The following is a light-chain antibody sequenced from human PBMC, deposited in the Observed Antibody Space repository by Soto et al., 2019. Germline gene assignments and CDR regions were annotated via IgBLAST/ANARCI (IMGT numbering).Light chain of an antibody. CDR1: SSDVGGHNY. Sequence: QSALTQPRSVSGSPGQSVTISCTGTSSDVGGHNYVSWYQHHPDKAPKLIIYDVTKRPSGVPVRFSASKSGSTASLTISGLQAEDESDYYCCSYAGTYTWVFGGGTQLTVL. CDR3: CSYAGTYTWV. V-gene: IGLV2-11*01. J-gene: IGLJ3*02. CDR2: DVT.